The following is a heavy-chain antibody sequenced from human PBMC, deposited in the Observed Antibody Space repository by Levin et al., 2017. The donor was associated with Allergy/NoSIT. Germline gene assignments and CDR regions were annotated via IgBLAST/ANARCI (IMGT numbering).Heavy chain of an antibody. V-gene: IGHV3-30*03. D-gene: IGHD1-26*01. CDR1: GFTFSSYG. J-gene: IGHJ4*02. Sequence: GESLKISCAASGFTFSSYGMHWVRQAPGKGLEWVAVISYDGSNKYYADSVKGRFTISRDNSKNTLYLQMNSLRAEDTAVYYCARHNLELHDYWGQGTLVTVSS. CDR2: ISYDGSNK. CDR3: ARHNLELHDY.